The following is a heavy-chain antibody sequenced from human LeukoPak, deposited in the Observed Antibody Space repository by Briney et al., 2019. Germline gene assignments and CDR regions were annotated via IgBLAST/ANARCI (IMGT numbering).Heavy chain of an antibody. V-gene: IGHV3-23*01. J-gene: IGHJ4*02. Sequence: GGSLRLSCAASGFTFSSYAMSWVRQAPGKGLEWVSAISGSGGSTYYADSVKGRFTISRDNSKNTLYPQMNSLRAEDTAVYYCARDQSYGGNDYWGQGTLVTVSS. CDR3: ARDQSYGGNDY. CDR2: ISGSGGST. D-gene: IGHD4-23*01. CDR1: GFTFSSYA.